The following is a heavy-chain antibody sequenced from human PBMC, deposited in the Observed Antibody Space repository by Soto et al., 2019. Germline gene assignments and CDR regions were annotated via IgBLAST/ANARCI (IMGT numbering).Heavy chain of an antibody. D-gene: IGHD4-4*01. J-gene: IGHJ6*02. Sequence: QVQLVQSGTEEKKPGSSVKVSCKASGGTFSSYAISWVRQAPGQGLEWMGGIIPIFGTANYAQKFQGRVTITADESTSTAYMELSSLRSEDTAVYYCASPPSSNRYYYGMDVWGQGTTVTVSS. CDR2: IIPIFGTA. CDR3: ASPPSSNRYYYGMDV. CDR1: GGTFSSYA. V-gene: IGHV1-69*12.